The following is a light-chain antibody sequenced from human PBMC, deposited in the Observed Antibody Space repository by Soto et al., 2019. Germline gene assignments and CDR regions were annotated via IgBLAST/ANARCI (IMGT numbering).Light chain of an antibody. CDR2: EVS. Sequence: QSVLTQPASVSGSPGQSITISCTGTSSDAGVYTFVSWYQQHPGKAPKLMIYEVSNRPSGVSNRFSGSKSGNTASLTISGLQAEDEADYYCSSYTSSSTYVFGTGTKVTVL. CDR1: SSDAGVYTF. J-gene: IGLJ1*01. CDR3: SSYTSSSTYV. V-gene: IGLV2-14*01.